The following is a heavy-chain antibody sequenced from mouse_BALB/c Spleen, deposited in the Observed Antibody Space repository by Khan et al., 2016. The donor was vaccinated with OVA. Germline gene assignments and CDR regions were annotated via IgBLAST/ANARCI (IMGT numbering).Heavy chain of an antibody. CDR3: TRSGYGSFAY. CDR1: GYTFTSYY. J-gene: IGHJ3*01. Sequence: VQLQQSGAELVKPGASVRLSCKASGYTFTSYYLYWVKQRPGQGIEWIGDFNPSSGGTNFNEKFTSKATLTVDKASRTEYIQLNSLTSADSAVYYCTRSGYGSFAYWGQGTLVTVSA. CDR2: FNPSSGGT. V-gene: IGHV1S81*02. D-gene: IGHD2-2*01.